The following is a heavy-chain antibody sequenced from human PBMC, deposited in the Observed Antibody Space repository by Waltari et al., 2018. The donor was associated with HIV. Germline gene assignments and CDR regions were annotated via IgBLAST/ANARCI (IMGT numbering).Heavy chain of an antibody. V-gene: IGHV1-8*01. D-gene: IGHD3-3*01. CDR2: MNPNSGNT. CDR3: ARDFWSGRSPG. CDR1: GYTFTSYD. J-gene: IGHJ4*02. Sequence: QVQLVQSGAEVKKPGASVKVSCKASGYTFTSYDINWVRQATGQGLEWMGWMNPNSGNTVYAQKFQGRGTLTRKTSISTAYMELSSLRSEDTAVYYWARDFWSGRSPGWGQVTLVTVSS.